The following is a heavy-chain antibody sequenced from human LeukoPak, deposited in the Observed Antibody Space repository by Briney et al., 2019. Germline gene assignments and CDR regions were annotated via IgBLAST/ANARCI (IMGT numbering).Heavy chain of an antibody. D-gene: IGHD1-26*01. CDR2: INPNSGGT. Sequence: ASVKVSCKASGYTFTGYYMHWVRQAPGQGLEWMGWINPNSGGTNYAQKFQGRVTMTRDTSISTAYMELSRLRSDDTAVYYCARDAWWELATGYYYYYMDVWGKGTTVTIPS. J-gene: IGHJ6*03. CDR3: ARDAWWELATGYYYYYMDV. CDR1: GYTFTGYY. V-gene: IGHV1-2*02.